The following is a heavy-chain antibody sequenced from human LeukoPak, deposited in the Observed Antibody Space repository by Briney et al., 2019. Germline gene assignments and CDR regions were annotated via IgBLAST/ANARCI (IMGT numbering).Heavy chain of an antibody. V-gene: IGHV4-4*02. D-gene: IGHD3-22*01. J-gene: IGHJ2*01. CDR1: GGSISSSNW. CDR3: ARSPVRHIVVVIKHYWYFDL. Sequence: PSETLSLTCGVSGGSISSSNWWSWVRQPPGKGLEWIGEIYHTGSTNYNPSLKSRVTISVDKSKNQFSLKLNSVTAADTAVYYCARSPVRHIVVVIKHYWYFDLWGRGTLVTVSS. CDR2: IYHTGST.